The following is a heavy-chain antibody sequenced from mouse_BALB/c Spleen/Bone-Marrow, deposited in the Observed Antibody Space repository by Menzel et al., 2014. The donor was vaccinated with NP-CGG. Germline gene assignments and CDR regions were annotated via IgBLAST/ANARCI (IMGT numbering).Heavy chain of an antibody. D-gene: IGHD2-4*01. J-gene: IGHJ3*01. CDR2: INSNGGST. V-gene: IGHV5-6-3*01. CDR3: ARGYDYDSWFAY. CDR1: GFSFSGYG. Sequence: EVQVVESGGGLVQPGGSLKLSCAASGFSFSGYGMSRVRQTPDKRLELVATINSNGGSTYYSDSVKGRFTISRDNAKNTLYLQMSSLKSEDTAMYYCARGYDYDSWFAYWGQGTLVTVSA.